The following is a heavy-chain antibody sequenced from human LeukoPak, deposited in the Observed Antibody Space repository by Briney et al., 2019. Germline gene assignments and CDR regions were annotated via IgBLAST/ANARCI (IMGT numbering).Heavy chain of an antibody. CDR2: INPNSGGT. Sequence: ASVKVSCKASGYTFTGYYMHWVRRAPGQGLEWMGRINPNSGGTNYAQKFQGRVTMTRDTSISTAYMELSRLRSDDTAVYYCARGAYGSGSYYSNWFDPWGQGTLVTVSS. CDR3: ARGAYGSGSYYSNWFDP. CDR1: GYTFTGYY. J-gene: IGHJ5*02. V-gene: IGHV1-2*06. D-gene: IGHD3-10*01.